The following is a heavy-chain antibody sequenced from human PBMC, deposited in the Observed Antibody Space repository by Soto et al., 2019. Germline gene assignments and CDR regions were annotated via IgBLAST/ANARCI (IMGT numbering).Heavy chain of an antibody. J-gene: IGHJ4*02. CDR2: IYSGGST. D-gene: IGHD1-26*01. Sequence: EVQLVESGGGLVQPGGSLRLSCAASGFTVSSNYMSWVRQAPGKGLEWVSVIYSGGSTYYADSVKGRFTISRDNSNNTLYLQMNSLRAEDTAVYYCAREAKSGSYYYDYWGQGTLVTVSS. CDR3: AREAKSGSYYYDY. CDR1: GFTVSSNY. V-gene: IGHV3-66*01.